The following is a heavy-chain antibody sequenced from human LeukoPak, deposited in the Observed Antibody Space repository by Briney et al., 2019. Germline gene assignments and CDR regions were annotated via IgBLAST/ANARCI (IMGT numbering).Heavy chain of an antibody. J-gene: IGHJ4*02. D-gene: IGHD5-18*01. CDR2: INHSGST. V-gene: IGHV4-34*01. Sequence: SETLSLTCTVSGGSISGYYWSWIRQPPGKGLEWIGEINHSGSTNYNPSLKSRVTISVDTSKNQFSLKLSSVTAADTAVYYCARGRRGYSYGRYLEPYFDYWGQGTLVTVSS. CDR3: ARGRRGYSYGRYLEPYFDY. CDR1: GGSISGYY.